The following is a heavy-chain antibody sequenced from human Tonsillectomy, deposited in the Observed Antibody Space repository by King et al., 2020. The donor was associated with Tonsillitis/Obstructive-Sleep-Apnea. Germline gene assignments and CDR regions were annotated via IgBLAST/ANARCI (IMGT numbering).Heavy chain of an antibody. CDR3: ARGRYCSGTSPCGPSYYYYYMYV. D-gene: IGHD2-2*01. V-gene: IGHV3-30*04. Sequence: VQLVESGGGVVQPGRSLRLSCAASGFTFSTYAMHWVRQAPGKGLEWVALISYDGSNKYYADSVKGRFSVSRDDSKNTLYLQMNSLRAEDTAVYYCARGRYCSGTSPCGPSYYYYYMYVSGEGTTVSLSS. CDR1: GFTFSTYA. J-gene: IGHJ6*03. CDR2: ISYDGSNK.